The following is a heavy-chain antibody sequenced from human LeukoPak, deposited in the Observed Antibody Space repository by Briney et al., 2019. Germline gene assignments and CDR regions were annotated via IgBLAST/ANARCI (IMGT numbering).Heavy chain of an antibody. Sequence: ASVKVSCKASGYTFTGYYMHWVRQAPGQGLEWMGWINPNSGGTNYAQKFQGRVTMTRDTSISTAYMELSRLRSDDTAVYYCVSSGGMGSSGWYSDYWGQGTLVTVSS. CDR3: VSSGGMGSSGWYSDY. V-gene: IGHV1-2*02. D-gene: IGHD6-19*01. J-gene: IGHJ4*02. CDR1: GYTFTGYY. CDR2: INPNSGGT.